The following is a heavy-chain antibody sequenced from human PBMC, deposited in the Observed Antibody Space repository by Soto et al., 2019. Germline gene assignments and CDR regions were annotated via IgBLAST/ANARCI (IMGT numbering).Heavy chain of an antibody. D-gene: IGHD3-22*01. Sequence: SVKVSCKASGATFSSYAISWVRQAPGQGLEWMGGIIPIVGTANSAQKFQGRVTISADESTSTAYMGRSSLRSEDTAVYYCASGTYYYDSSGYPSHGLDWFDPWGQGTLVTVSS. V-gene: IGHV1-69*13. CDR2: IIPIVGTA. CDR3: ASGTYYYDSSGYPSHGLDWFDP. J-gene: IGHJ5*02. CDR1: GATFSSYA.